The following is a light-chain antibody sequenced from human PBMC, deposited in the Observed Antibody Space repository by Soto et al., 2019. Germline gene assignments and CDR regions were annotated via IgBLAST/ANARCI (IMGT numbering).Light chain of an antibody. CDR3: QQYKDWPPLT. CDR2: GAS. Sequence: EIVMTQSPVTLSASPGERVTLSCRASQSVNINLAWYQQRPGQAPRVLIYGASNRASGIPDRFSGSGSGTDFTLTMISLEPDDFALYYCQQYKDWPPLTFGRGTRVEIK. J-gene: IGKJ4*01. V-gene: IGKV3D-15*01. CDR1: QSVNIN.